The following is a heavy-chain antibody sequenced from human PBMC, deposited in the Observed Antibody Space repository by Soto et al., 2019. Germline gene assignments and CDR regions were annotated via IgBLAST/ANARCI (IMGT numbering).Heavy chain of an antibody. CDR2: ISGSGGST. V-gene: IGHV3-23*01. CDR3: AKDTTWSGSYHQH. CDR1: GFTFSSYA. D-gene: IGHD1-26*01. Sequence: EVQLLESGGGLVQPGGSLRLSCAASGFTFSSYAMSWVRQAPGKGLEWVSAISGSGGSTYYADSVKGRFTVSRDNSKNTLYLQMNSLRAEDTAVYYCAKDTTWSGSYHQHWGQGTLFTVSS. J-gene: IGHJ1*01.